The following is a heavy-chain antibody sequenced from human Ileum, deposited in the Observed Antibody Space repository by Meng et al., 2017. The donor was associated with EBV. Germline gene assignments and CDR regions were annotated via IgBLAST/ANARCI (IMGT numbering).Heavy chain of an antibody. J-gene: IGHJ4*02. CDR1: GGSVISNNW. CDR3: AKVSLTGTFYDH. D-gene: IGHD3-9*01. CDR2: IFHIGST. V-gene: IGHV4-4*02. Sequence: QVQLQASGPRVVKSSGTLSLTCAVSGGSVISNNWWSWVRQPPGKGLEWIGEIFHIGSTNNSPSLKSRVTISVDNSKNQFSLSLTSVTAADTAIYYCAKVSLTGTFYDHWGQGILVTVSS.